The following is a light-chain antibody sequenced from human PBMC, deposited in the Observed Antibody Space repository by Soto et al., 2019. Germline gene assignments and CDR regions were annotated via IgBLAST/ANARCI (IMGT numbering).Light chain of an antibody. V-gene: IGKV1-5*03. CDR3: QYYKESST. CDR2: EAS. J-gene: IGKJ1*01. Sequence: GDRVTITCRASQSISSWLAWYQQKPGKAPKLLIYEASTSEIGVPPRFSGSGFGTEFTLTISSLQPDDFATYYCQYYKESSTFGQGTRLEIK. CDR1: QSISSW.